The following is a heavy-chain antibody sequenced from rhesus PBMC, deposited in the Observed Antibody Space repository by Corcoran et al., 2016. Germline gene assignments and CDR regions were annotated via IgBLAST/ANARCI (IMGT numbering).Heavy chain of an antibody. Sequence: EVQLVESGGGLVQPGGSLRLSCAASGITFGDNGFHWVRQAPGKGLEWVSFISDTGKKTEYADSVKGRLTVSRDNAKKSLSLQLDGLRAEDMAVYYCTTQYSRTYNYWGQGVLVTVSS. J-gene: IGHJ4*01. CDR2: ISDTGKKT. CDR1: GITFGDNG. CDR3: TTQYSRTYNY. V-gene: IGHV3-7*01. D-gene: IGHD1-44*01.